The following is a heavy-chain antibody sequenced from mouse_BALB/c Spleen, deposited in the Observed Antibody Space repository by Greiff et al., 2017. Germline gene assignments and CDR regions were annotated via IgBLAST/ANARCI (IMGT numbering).Heavy chain of an antibody. CDR2: IDPFNGGT. D-gene: IGHD2-4*01. CDR3: ARYDYDGPLDY. CDR1: GYSFTSYY. Sequence: EVQLQQSGPELMKPGASVKISCKASGYSFTSYYMHWVKQSHGKSLEWIGYIDPFNGGTSYNQKFKGKATLTVDKSSSTAYMHLSSLTSEDSAVYYCARYDYDGPLDYWGQGTTLTVSS. J-gene: IGHJ2*01. V-gene: IGHV1-28*01.